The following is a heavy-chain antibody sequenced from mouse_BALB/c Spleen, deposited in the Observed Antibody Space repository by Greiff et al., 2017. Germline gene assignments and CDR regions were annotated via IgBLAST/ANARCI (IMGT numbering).Heavy chain of an antibody. D-gene: IGHD1-1*02. CDR3: AKGGFYAMDG. Sequence: QVQLQQSGAELMKPGASVKISCKATGYTFSSYWIEWVKQRPGHGLEWIGEILPGSGSTNYNEKFKGKATFTAATSSNTACMQLSSLTAGDSAVYYCAKGGFYAMDGWGQGSSVTV. J-gene: IGHJ4*01. CDR1: GYTFSSYW. V-gene: IGHV1-9*01. CDR2: ILPGSGST.